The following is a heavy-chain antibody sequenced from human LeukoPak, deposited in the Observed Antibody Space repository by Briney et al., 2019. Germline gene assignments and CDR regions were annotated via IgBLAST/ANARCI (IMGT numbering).Heavy chain of an antibody. D-gene: IGHD1-1*01. J-gene: IGHJ5*02. CDR2: ISYSGST. CDR1: GGSISSYY. V-gene: IGHV4-59*01. CDR3: AREGTAGTNLNWFDP. Sequence: SETLSLTCTVSGGSISSYYWSWIRQPPWKGLEWIGYISYSGSTNFNPSLKSRVTISVDTSKNQFSLKLSSVTAADTAVYYCAREGTAGTNLNWFDPWGQGTPGHRLL.